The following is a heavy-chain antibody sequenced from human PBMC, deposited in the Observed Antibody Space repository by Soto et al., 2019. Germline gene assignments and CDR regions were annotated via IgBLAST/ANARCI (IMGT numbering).Heavy chain of an antibody. Sequence: HPGGSLRLSCAASGFTFSSYSMNWVRQAPGKGLEWVSYISSSSSTIYYADSVKGRFTISRDSAKNSLYLQMNSLRAEDTAVYYCARDIVVVPAAADSDYWGQGTLVTVSS. J-gene: IGHJ4*02. CDR1: GFTFSSYS. V-gene: IGHV3-48*01. CDR3: ARDIVVVPAAADSDY. CDR2: ISSSSSTI. D-gene: IGHD2-2*01.